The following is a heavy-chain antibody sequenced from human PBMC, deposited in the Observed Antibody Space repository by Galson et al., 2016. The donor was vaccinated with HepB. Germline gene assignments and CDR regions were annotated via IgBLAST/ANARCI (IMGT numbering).Heavy chain of an antibody. CDR3: ARVGRVDYYDSSDY. CDR1: GYTFTSFY. Sequence: SVKVSCKASGYTFTSFYMHWVRQAPGQGLEWMGIINPSGGSTTYAQKFQGRVTMTRDTSTSTIYMELSSLRSDDTAVYYCARVGRVDYYDSSDYWGQGTLVTVSS. J-gene: IGHJ4*02. D-gene: IGHD3-22*01. CDR2: INPSGGST. V-gene: IGHV1-46*01.